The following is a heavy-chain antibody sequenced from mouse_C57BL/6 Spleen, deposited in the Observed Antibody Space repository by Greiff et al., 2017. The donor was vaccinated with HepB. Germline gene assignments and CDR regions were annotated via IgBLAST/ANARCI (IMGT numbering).Heavy chain of an antibody. D-gene: IGHD2-4*01. CDR1: GFTFSDYY. CDR3: ARYDYAYAMDY. V-gene: IGHV5-12*01. Sequence: EVKLMESGGGLVQPGGSLKLSCAASGFTFSDYYMYWVRQTPEKRLEWVAYISNGGGSTYYPDTVKGRFTISRDNAKNTLYLQMSRLKSEDTAMYYCARYDYAYAMDYWGQGTSVTVSS. CDR2: ISNGGGST. J-gene: IGHJ4*01.